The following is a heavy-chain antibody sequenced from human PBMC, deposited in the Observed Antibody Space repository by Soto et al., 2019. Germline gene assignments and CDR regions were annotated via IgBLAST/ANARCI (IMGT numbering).Heavy chain of an antibody. CDR1: GYTFTGYY. CDR2: INPNSGGT. J-gene: IGHJ6*02. Sequence: ASVKVSCKASGYTFTGYYMHWVRQAPGQGLEWMGWINPNSGGTNYAQKVQGWVTMTRDTSISTAYMELSRLRSDDTAVYYCAIGYFEQWLLSAYNYYYYGMDVWGQGTTVTVSS. V-gene: IGHV1-2*04. D-gene: IGHD6-19*01. CDR3: AIGYFEQWLLSAYNYYYYGMDV.